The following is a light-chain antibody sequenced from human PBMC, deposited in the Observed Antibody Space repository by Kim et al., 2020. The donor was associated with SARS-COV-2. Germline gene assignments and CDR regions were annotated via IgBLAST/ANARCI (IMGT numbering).Light chain of an antibody. Sequence: ASVGDRVTITCRASQGIGNYLAWYQEKPGKAPKLLVYLTSTLQSGVPSRFSGSGSGTAFTLTISSLQPEDFATYYCQQVNTSPYTFGQGTRLEI. CDR3: QQVNTSPYT. CDR1: QGIGNY. CDR2: LTS. J-gene: IGKJ2*01. V-gene: IGKV1-9*01.